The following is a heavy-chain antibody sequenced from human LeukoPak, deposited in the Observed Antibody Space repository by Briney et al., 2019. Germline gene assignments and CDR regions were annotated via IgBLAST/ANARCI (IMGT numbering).Heavy chain of an antibody. J-gene: IGHJ1*01. CDR3: ASAGDYGYFQH. CDR1: GYTFIKYG. D-gene: IGHD4-17*01. Sequence: ASVKVSCKASGYTFIKYGISWVRQAPGQGLEWMGWISADNGNTYYTQKFQGRVTMTRDTSISTAYMELSSLRSDDTAVYYCASAGDYGYFQHWGQGTLVTVSS. V-gene: IGHV1-18*01. CDR2: ISADNGNT.